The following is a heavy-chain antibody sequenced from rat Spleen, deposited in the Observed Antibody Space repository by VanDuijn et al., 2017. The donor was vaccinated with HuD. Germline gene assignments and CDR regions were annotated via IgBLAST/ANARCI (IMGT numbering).Heavy chain of an antibody. CDR2: IRWGGSST. CDR3: TSVNGLTTALRGYVMDA. V-gene: IGHV5-7*01. J-gene: IGHJ4*01. CDR1: GFTFDDYG. D-gene: IGHD1-1*01. Sequence: EVQLVESGGGLVQPGRSLKLSCAASGFTFDDYGMAWVRQAPKNGLEWVASIRWGGSSTYYPDNVKGRFTISRENAKNALYLQMNILRSEDTAIYYCTSVNGLTTALRGYVMDAWGQGASVTVSS.